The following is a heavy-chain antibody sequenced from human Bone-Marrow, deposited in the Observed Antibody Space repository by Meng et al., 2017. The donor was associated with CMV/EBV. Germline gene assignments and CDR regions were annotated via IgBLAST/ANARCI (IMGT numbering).Heavy chain of an antibody. J-gene: IGHJ4*02. D-gene: IGHD4-11*01. CDR1: GGYISSGGYY. CDR2: IYYSGST. Sequence: TVSGGYISSGGYYWSWIRQHPGKGLEWIGYIYYSGSTYYNPSLKSRVTISVDTSKNQFSLKLSSVTAADTAVYYCARGIYSNYFDYWGQGTLVTVSS. CDR3: ARGIYSNYFDY. V-gene: IGHV4-31*03.